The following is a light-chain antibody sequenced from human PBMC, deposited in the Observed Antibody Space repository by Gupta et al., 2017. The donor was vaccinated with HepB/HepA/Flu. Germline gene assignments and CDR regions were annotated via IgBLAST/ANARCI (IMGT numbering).Light chain of an antibody. Sequence: DIQMTQSPSSLSAYVGDRVTITCRASQDIRKCLAWFQQKPGKAPKSLIYDASSLQSGVPSKFSGSGSGTDFTLTINSLQPEDFATYYCQQYKSYPQTFGQGTKVEIK. CDR3: QQYKSYPQT. J-gene: IGKJ1*01. CDR2: DAS. V-gene: IGKV1-16*02. CDR1: QDIRKC.